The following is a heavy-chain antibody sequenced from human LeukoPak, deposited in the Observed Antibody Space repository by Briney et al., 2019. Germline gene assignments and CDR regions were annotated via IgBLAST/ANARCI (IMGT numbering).Heavy chain of an antibody. CDR1: GGSISSYY. CDR2: IYYSGST. Sequence: SETLSLTCTVSGGSISSYYWSWIRQPPGKGLEWIGYIYYSGSTNYNPSLKSRVTISVDTSKNQFSLKLSSVTAADTAVYYCARCYYDSSGYPYYFDYWGQGTLVTVSS. J-gene: IGHJ4*02. D-gene: IGHD3-22*01. V-gene: IGHV4-59*01. CDR3: ARCYYDSSGYPYYFDY.